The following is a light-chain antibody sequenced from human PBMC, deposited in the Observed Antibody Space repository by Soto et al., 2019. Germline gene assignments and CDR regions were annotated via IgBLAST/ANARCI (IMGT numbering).Light chain of an antibody. V-gene: IGLV2-14*01. Sequence: QSALTQPASVSGSPGQSVTISCSGSSSDVGAYNYVSWYQRHPGKAPKLMIYDVTNRPSGVSNRFSGSKSGNTAFLTISGLQAEDEADYFCSSYTISSTVVFGGGTK. CDR1: SSDVGAYNY. CDR3: SSYTISSTVV. CDR2: DVT. J-gene: IGLJ3*02.